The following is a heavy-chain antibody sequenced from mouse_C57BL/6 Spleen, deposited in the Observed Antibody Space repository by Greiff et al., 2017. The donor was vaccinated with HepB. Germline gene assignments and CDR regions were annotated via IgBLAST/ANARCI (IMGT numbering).Heavy chain of an antibody. CDR2: IDPSDSYT. CDR1: GYTFTSYW. D-gene: IGHD1-1*01. V-gene: IGHV1-69*01. CDR3: ASSYYGSSRAWFAY. Sequence: QVQLQQPGAELVMPGASVKLSCKASGYTFTSYWMHWVKQRPGQGLEWIGEIDPSDSYTNYNQKFKGKSTLTVDKSSSTAYMQLSSLTSEDSAVYYCASSYYGSSRAWFAYWGQGTLVTVSA. J-gene: IGHJ3*01.